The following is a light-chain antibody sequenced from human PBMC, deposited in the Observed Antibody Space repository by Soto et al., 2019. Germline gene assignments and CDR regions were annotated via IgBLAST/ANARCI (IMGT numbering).Light chain of an antibody. CDR1: QSVASSL. V-gene: IGKV3-20*01. Sequence: EVVLTQSPGTLSLSPGERATLSCRASQSVASSLLAWYQQKPGQAPRLLIYGASSRATGSSDRFSGSGSGTDFTLTISRLDPEDFAVYYCQQYGSSPITFGQGTRLEIK. J-gene: IGKJ5*01. CDR3: QQYGSSPIT. CDR2: GAS.